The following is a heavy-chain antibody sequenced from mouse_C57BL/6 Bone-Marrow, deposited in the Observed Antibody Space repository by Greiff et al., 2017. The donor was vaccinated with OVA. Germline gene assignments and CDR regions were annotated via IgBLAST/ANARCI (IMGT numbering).Heavy chain of an antibody. CDR3: ARGRLRRRAYYAMDY. V-gene: IGHV1-76*01. CDR2: IYPGSGNT. J-gene: IGHJ4*01. D-gene: IGHD2-4*01. Sequence: VQLVESGAELVRPGASVKLSCKASGYTFTDYYINWVKQRPGQGLEWIARIYPGSGNTYYNEKFKGKATLTAEKSSSTAYMQLSSLTSEDSAVYFCARGRLRRRAYYAMDYWGQGTSVTVSS. CDR1: GYTFTDYY.